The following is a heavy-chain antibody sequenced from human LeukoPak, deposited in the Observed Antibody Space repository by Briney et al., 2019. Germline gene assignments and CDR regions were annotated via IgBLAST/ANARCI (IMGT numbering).Heavy chain of an antibody. J-gene: IGHJ4*02. CDR3: ARAMPYFYGSIAVPGTIDY. Sequence: SGTLSLTCAVYGETCIHNFWTWIRQPPGKGLEWIGQINHSGSTYYNPSLKSRVTILVDTSKNQFSLKLTSVTAADTAVYYCARAMPYFYGSIAVPGTIDYWGQGILVTVSS. CDR2: INHSGST. CDR1: GETCIHNF. D-gene: IGHD6-19*01. V-gene: IGHV4-34*01.